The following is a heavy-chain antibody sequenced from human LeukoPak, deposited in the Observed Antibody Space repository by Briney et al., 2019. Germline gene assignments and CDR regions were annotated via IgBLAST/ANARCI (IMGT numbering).Heavy chain of an antibody. Sequence: PSETLSLTCAVYGGSFSGFHWSWIRQFPGKGLEWIGQINNGGSTNYNPSLKSRVTISEDTSKNQFSLKLASVTAADTAMYYCARGGHDTPGDYWGQGTLVTVSS. V-gene: IGHV4-34*01. D-gene: IGHD3-22*01. J-gene: IGHJ4*02. CDR3: ARGGHDTPGDY. CDR1: GGSFSGFH. CDR2: INNGGST.